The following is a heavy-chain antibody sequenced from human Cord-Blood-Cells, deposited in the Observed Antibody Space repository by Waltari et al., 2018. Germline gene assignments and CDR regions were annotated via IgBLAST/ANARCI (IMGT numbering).Heavy chain of an antibody. CDR2: IYYSGST. J-gene: IGHJ1*01. Sequence: QLQLQESGPGLVKPSETLSLTCTVSGGSISSSSYYWGWIRQPPGEGLEWIGSIYYSGSTYYNPSLKSRVTISVDTSKNQFSLKLSSVTAADTAVYYCARPPYSSGWYGYFQHWGQGTLVTVSS. CDR3: ARPPYSSGWYGYFQH. V-gene: IGHV4-39*01. CDR1: GGSISSSSYY. D-gene: IGHD6-19*01.